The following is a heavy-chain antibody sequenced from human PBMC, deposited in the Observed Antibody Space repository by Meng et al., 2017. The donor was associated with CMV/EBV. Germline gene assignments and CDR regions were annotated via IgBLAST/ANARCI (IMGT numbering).Heavy chain of an antibody. Sequence: GESLKISCAASGFTFSSYAMSWVRQAPGKGLEWVSAISGSGGSTYYADSVKGRFTFSRDNSKNTLYLQMNSLRAEDTAVYYCAKDAHIVVVPAALYYWGQGTLVTVSS. J-gene: IGHJ4*02. CDR1: GFTFSSYA. CDR3: AKDAHIVVVPAALYY. V-gene: IGHV3-23*01. D-gene: IGHD2-2*01. CDR2: ISGSGGST.